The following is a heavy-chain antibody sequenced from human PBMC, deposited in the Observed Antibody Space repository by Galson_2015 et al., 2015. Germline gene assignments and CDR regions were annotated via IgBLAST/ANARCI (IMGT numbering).Heavy chain of an antibody. CDR2: ISYNSGSI. J-gene: IGHJ6*02. Sequence: SLRLSCAASGFSFDAYGMHWVRQAPGKGLERVSGISYNSGSIGYADSVKGRFSISRDNAKTSLYLQMNSLRPEDTALYYCAKDRYTYGYPSTGYYYGMDVWGQGTTVTVSS. V-gene: IGHV3-9*01. CDR3: AKDRYTYGYPSTGYYYGMDV. D-gene: IGHD5-18*01. CDR1: GFSFDAYG.